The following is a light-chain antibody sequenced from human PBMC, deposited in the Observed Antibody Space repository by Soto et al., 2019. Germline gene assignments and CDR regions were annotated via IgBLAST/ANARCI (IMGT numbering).Light chain of an antibody. J-gene: IGLJ2*01. V-gene: IGLV7-43*01. CDR1: TGAGTSGYY. Sequence: QAVVTQEHSLTVSPVGTVTLTCATSTGAGTSGYYPNWFQQKPGQAPRALLYSTNNKYSWTPARFSGSLLGGKAALTLSGVQPEDEADYYCLLYYGGQLGVFGGGTKLTVL. CDR3: LLYYGGQLGV. CDR2: STN.